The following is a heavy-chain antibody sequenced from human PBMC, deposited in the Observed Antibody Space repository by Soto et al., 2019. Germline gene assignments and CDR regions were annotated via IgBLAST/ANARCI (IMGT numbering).Heavy chain of an antibody. V-gene: IGHV4-34*12. CDR2: IIHSEST. CDR3: ARQRPTDGRWEFANYYGMDV. D-gene: IGHD1-26*01. J-gene: IGHJ6*02. Sequence: PSETLSLTCAVYGGSFSAYYWSWVRQPPGKGLEWIGEIIHSESTKYNPSLKSRVTISVDTSKNQFSLKLSSVNAADTAVYYCARQRPTDGRWEFANYYGMDVWGQGTPVTVSS. CDR1: GGSFSAYY.